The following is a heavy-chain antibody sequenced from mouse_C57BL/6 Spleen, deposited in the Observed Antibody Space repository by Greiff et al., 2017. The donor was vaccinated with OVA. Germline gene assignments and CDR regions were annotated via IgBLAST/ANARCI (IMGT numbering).Heavy chain of an antibody. CDR3: ASYGSSYYYAMDY. J-gene: IGHJ4*01. CDR2: ISSGSSTI. D-gene: IGHD1-1*01. Sequence: EVQLQESGGGLVKPGGSLKLSCAASGFTFSDYGMHWVRQAPEKGLEWVAYISSGSSTIYYADTVKGRFTISRDNAKNTLFLQMTSLRSEDTAMYYCASYGSSYYYAMDYWGQGTSVTVSS. CDR1: GFTFSDYG. V-gene: IGHV5-17*01.